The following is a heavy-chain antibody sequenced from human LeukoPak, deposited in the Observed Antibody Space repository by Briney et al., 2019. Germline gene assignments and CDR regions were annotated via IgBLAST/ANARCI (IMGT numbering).Heavy chain of an antibody. D-gene: IGHD6-19*01. V-gene: IGHV1-2*02. CDR3: ARVGIRIAVAGYYFDY. Sequence: ASVKVSCKASGYTFTGYYMHWVRQAPGQGLEWMAWINPNSGGTNYAQKFQGRVTMTRDTSISTAYMELSRLRSDDTAVYYCARVGIRIAVAGYYFDYWGQGTLVTVSS. CDR1: GYTFTGYY. J-gene: IGHJ4*02. CDR2: INPNSGGT.